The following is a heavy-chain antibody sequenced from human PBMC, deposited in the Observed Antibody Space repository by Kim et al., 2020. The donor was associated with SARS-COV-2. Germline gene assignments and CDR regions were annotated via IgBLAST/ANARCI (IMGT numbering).Heavy chain of an antibody. V-gene: IGHV3-23*01. J-gene: IGHJ4*02. CDR2: ISGSGGST. Sequence: GGSLRLSCAASGFTFSSYAMSWVRQAPGKGLEWVSAISGSGGSTYYADSVKGRFTISRDNAKNTLYLQMNSLRAEDTAVYYCAKETGGWYCGGDCYDGWVDYFDYWGQGTLVTVSS. CDR1: GFTFSSYA. D-gene: IGHD2-21*01. CDR3: AKETGGWYCGGDCYDGWVDYFDY.